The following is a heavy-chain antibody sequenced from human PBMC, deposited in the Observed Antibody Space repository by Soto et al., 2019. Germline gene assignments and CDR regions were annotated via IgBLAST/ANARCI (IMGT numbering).Heavy chain of an antibody. D-gene: IGHD3-10*01. CDR3: ARDMIGGSGSYYWSDY. J-gene: IGHJ4*02. CDR2: IIPIFGTA. V-gene: IGHV1-69*13. Sequence: SVKVSFKASGGPFSSYAISLVRQAPGQGLEWMGGIIPIFGTANYAQKFQGRVTITADESTSTAYMELSSLRSEDTAVYYCARDMIGGSGSYYWSDYWGQGTMVTVSS. CDR1: GGPFSSYA.